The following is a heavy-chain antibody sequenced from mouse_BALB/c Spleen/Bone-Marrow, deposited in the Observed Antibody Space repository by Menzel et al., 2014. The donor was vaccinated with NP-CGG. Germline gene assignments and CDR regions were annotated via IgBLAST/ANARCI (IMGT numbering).Heavy chain of an antibody. V-gene: IGHV1S33*01. CDR2: IYPGDGSS. D-gene: IGHD3-2*01. CDR3: ACSGDRSGYGFAY. J-gene: IGHJ3*01. CDR1: GYTFTSYD. Sequence: LMESGPELVKPGALVKISCKASGYTFTSYDINWVKQRPGQGLEWIGWIYPGDGSSKYNEKFKGKATLTADKSSSTAYMQLSSLTSENSAVYFCACSGDRSGYGFAYWGQGALVTVPA.